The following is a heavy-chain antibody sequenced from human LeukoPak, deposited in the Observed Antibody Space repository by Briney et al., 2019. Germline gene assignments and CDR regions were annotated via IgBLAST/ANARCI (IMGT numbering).Heavy chain of an antibody. CDR1: GFTFSSFA. V-gene: IGHV3-48*01. CDR2: ISGSGTTI. Sequence: PGGSLRLSCSASGFTFSSFAMHWIRQAPGKGLEWVSYISGSGTTIYYADSVKGRFTISRDYSKNTLYLQMNGLRPEDTAVYYCARRGESGGLYYFGYWGQGTLVTVSS. D-gene: IGHD2-15*01. J-gene: IGHJ4*02. CDR3: ARRGESGGLYYFGY.